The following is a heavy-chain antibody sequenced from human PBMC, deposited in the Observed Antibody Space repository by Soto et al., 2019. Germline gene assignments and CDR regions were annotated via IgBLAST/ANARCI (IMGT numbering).Heavy chain of an antibody. CDR2: ISSSGSTI. CDR3: AKFRYSYGYRWFDY. D-gene: IGHD5-18*01. J-gene: IGHJ4*02. Sequence: GGSLRLSCAASGFTFSDYYMSWIRQAPGKGLEWVSYISSSGSTIYYADSVKGRFTITRDNAKNSLYLQMNSLRAEDTAVYYCAKFRYSYGYRWFDYWGQGTLVTVSS. V-gene: IGHV3-11*01. CDR1: GFTFSDYY.